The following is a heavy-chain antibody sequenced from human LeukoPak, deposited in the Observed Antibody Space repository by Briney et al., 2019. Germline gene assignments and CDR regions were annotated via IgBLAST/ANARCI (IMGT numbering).Heavy chain of an antibody. CDR3: ARSPLSIAARPPFDY. V-gene: IGHV1-46*01. CDR2: INPSGGST. D-gene: IGHD6-6*01. CDR1: GYTFTSYY. Sequence: ASVKVSCKASGYTFTSYYMHWVRQAPGQGLEWMGIINPSGGSTSYAQKFQGRATMTRDTSTSTVYMELSSLRSEDTAVYYCARSPLSIAARPPFDYWGQGTLVTVSS. J-gene: IGHJ4*02.